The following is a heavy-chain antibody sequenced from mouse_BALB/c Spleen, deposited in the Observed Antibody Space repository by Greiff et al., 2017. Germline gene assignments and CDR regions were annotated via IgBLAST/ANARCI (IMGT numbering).Heavy chain of an antibody. CDR3: ALPDGYYAMDY. CDR1: GFNIKDTY. CDR2: IDPANGNT. J-gene: IGHJ4*01. D-gene: IGHD2-3*01. V-gene: IGHV14-3*02. Sequence: VQLQQSGAELVKPGASVKLSCTASGFNIKDTYMHWVKQRPEQGLEWIGRIDPANGNTKYDPKFQGKATITADTSSNTAYLQLSSLTSEDTAVYYCALPDGYYAMDYWGQGTSVTVSS.